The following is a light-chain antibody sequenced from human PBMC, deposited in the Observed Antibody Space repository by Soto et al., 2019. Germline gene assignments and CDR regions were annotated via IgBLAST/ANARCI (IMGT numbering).Light chain of an antibody. CDR1: QSVSSSY. Sequence: EIVLTQSPGTLSLSPGEIATLSCRASQSVSSSYLAWYQQKPGQAPRLLIYGASSRATGIPDRFSGSGSGTDFTLTISRLEPEDFAVYYCQQYGSSPTWTFGQGIKVEIK. V-gene: IGKV3-20*01. CDR2: GAS. CDR3: QQYGSSPTWT. J-gene: IGKJ1*01.